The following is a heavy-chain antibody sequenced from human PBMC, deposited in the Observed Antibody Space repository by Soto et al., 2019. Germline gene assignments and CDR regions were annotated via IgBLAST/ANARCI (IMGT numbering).Heavy chain of an antibody. V-gene: IGHV1-69*13. Sequence: ASVKVSCKASGGTFSSYAISWVRQAPGQGLEWMGGIIPIFGTANYAQKFQGRVTITADESTSTAYMELSSLRSEDTAVYYCARDYYDSSYGFDPWGQGTLVTVSS. CDR1: GGTFSSYA. J-gene: IGHJ5*02. D-gene: IGHD3-22*01. CDR3: ARDYYDSSYGFDP. CDR2: IIPIFGTA.